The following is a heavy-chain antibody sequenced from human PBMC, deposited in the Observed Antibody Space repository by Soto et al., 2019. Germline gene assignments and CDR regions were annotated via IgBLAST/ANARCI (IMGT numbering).Heavy chain of an antibody. J-gene: IGHJ5*02. CDR1: GGSISSYY. CDR2: IYYSGST. D-gene: IGHD4-17*01. CDR3: ARVNDYGDYVNWFGP. Sequence: QVQLQESGPGLVKPSETLSLTCTVSGGSISSYYWSWIRQPPGKGLEWIGYIYYSGSTNYNPSLKSRVTISVDTSKNQFSLKLSSVTAADTAVYYCARVNDYGDYVNWFGPWGQGTLVTVSS. V-gene: IGHV4-59*01.